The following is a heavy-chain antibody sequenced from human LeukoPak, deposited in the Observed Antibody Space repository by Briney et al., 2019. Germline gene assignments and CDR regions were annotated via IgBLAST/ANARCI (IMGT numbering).Heavy chain of an antibody. D-gene: IGHD2-2*01. Sequence: SETLSLTCTVSGGSISSYYWSWIRQPPGKGLEWIGYIYYNGSTNYNPSLKSRVTISVDTSKNQFSLKLSSVTAADTAVYYCARAYCSSTSCNFDYWGQGTLVTVSS. CDR2: IYYNGST. J-gene: IGHJ4*02. CDR3: ARAYCSSTSCNFDY. V-gene: IGHV4-59*01. CDR1: GGSISSYY.